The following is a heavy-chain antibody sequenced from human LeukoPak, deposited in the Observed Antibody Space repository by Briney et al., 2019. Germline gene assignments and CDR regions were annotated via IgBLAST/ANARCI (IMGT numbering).Heavy chain of an antibody. J-gene: IGHJ4*02. Sequence: SQTLSLTCTVSGTSINTSTYYYWSWIRQHPGEAPEWMGYIYYLDATYYNPSLQSRLSISVAASENQFSLKLTSVTAADTAVYYCARLLYYDSASGHMTYSFDSWGQGTLVTVSP. CDR3: ARLLYYDSASGHMTYSFDS. CDR1: GTSINTSTYYY. CDR2: IYYLDAT. D-gene: IGHD3-22*01. V-gene: IGHV4-31*03.